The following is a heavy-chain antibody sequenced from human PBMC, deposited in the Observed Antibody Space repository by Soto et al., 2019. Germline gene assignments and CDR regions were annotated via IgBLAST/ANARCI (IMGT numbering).Heavy chain of an antibody. CDR2: IHGNNGNT. J-gene: IGHJ4*02. CDR3: ARTMNYNDYLGY. Sequence: QVQRVQSGAEEKKPGASVKVSGKASGYTFTDYSMHWVRQAPGQRLEWMGWIHGNNGNTRYSQNFQGRVTMTRDTSASTDYMELGSLTSEGTAVYYRARTMNYNDYLGYWCQGTLVTVSS. D-gene: IGHD3-10*01. V-gene: IGHV1-3*05. CDR1: GYTFTDYS.